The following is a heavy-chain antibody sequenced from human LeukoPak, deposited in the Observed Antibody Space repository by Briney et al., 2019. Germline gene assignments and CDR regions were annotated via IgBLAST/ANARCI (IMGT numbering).Heavy chain of an antibody. CDR3: AIMDDYVWGSYRYTGNY. V-gene: IGHV3-7*01. J-gene: IGHJ4*02. CDR2: IKHDGSDK. CDR1: GFTFSSYS. Sequence: GGSLRLSCAAPGFTFSSYSMSWVRQAPGKGLEWVANIKHDGSDKKYVDSVKGRFTIFRDNAKNSLYLQMNSLSGDDTAVYFCAIMDDYVWGSYRYTGNYWGQGTRVIVSS. D-gene: IGHD3-16*02.